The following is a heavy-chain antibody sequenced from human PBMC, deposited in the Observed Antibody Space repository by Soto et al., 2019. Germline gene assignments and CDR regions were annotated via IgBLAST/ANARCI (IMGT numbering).Heavy chain of an antibody. Sequence: QVQLVESGGGLVKPGGSLRLSCAASGFTFSDYYMSWIRQAPGKGLEWVSYISSSSSYTNYAESVKGRFSISRDNAKNSLYLQLNSLRAEDTAVYYCARDSVYYGDYELNYFDFWGQGTLVTVSS. CDR1: GFTFSDYY. V-gene: IGHV3-11*05. CDR3: ARDSVYYGDYELNYFDF. J-gene: IGHJ4*02. CDR2: ISSSSSYT. D-gene: IGHD4-17*01.